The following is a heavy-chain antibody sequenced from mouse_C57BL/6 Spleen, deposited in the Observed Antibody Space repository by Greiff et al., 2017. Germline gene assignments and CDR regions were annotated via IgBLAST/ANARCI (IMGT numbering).Heavy chain of an antibody. CDR3: AREDYDGGGWYFGV. J-gene: IGHJ1*03. D-gene: IGHD2-4*01. Sequence: QVQLQQPGAELVKPGASVKMSCKASGYTFPSYWITWVKQRPGQGLEWIGDIYPGSGSTNYNEKFKSKATLTVDTSSSTAYMQLSSRTSEDSAVYYCAREDYDGGGWYFGVWGTATTVTVSS. CDR2: IYPGSGST. CDR1: GYTFPSYW. V-gene: IGHV1-55*01.